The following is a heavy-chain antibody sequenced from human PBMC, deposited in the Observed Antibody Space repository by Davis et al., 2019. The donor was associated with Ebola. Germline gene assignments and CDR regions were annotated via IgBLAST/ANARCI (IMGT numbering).Heavy chain of an antibody. CDR1: AYTFTSYG. J-gene: IGHJ4*02. CDR2: ISAYNGNT. D-gene: IGHD1-26*01. Sequence: ASAKVSCNASAYTFTSYGISWVRQALGQGLEWMGWISAYNGNTNYAQKLQGRVTMTTDTSTSTAYMELRSLRSDDTAVYYCARRIVGATSVPYYFDYWGQGTLVTVSS. CDR3: ARRIVGATSVPYYFDY. V-gene: IGHV1-18*01.